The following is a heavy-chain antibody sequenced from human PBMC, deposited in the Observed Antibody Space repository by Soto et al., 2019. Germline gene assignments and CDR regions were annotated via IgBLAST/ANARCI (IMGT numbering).Heavy chain of an antibody. CDR1: GLFLSAGA. V-gene: IGHV3-21*06. CDR2: INYNGIYT. J-gene: IGHJ4*02. D-gene: IGHD3-22*01. Sequence: EGQLVESGGGLVEPGGPLGPPVEASGLFLSAGALTWVRRAQGKGLEYVSSINYNGIYTFYAEPAKGRFTISRDNAKNSLYLQMYSLTAEDTAVYFCARKSNSDISGYDYFDYWGQGTLVIVSS. CDR3: ARKSNSDISGYDYFDY.